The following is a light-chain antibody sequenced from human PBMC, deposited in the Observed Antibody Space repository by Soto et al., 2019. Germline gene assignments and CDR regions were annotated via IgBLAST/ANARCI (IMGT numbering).Light chain of an antibody. V-gene: IGKV3-20*01. CDR1: QSVARD. CDR3: QQHTISMYT. CDR2: RAS. J-gene: IGKJ2*01. Sequence: EIVLTQSPGTLSLSPGETATLSCRASQSVARDLTWYQQRPGQAPRLLISRASTGATGIPDRFSGSGSGTDFTLTINRLEPEDSAVYYCQQHTISMYTFGQGTKLEI.